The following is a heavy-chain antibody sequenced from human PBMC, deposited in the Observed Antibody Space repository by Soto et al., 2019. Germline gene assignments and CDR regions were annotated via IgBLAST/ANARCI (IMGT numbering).Heavy chain of an antibody. Sequence: GGSLRLSCAASGFTFSSYGMHWVRQAPGKGLEWVAVISYDGSNKYYADSVKGRFTISRDNSKNTLYLQMNSLRAEDTAVYYCAKDFIVVVPAATRYYYYYGMDVWGQGTTVTVSS. CDR3: AKDFIVVVPAATRYYYYYGMDV. D-gene: IGHD2-2*01. J-gene: IGHJ6*02. V-gene: IGHV3-30*18. CDR1: GFTFSSYG. CDR2: ISYDGSNK.